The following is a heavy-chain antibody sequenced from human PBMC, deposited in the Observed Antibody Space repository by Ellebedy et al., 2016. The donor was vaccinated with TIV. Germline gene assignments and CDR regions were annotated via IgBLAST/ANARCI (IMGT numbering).Heavy chain of an antibody. CDR1: GGSISSSSYY. J-gene: IGHJ6*03. CDR2: IYYSGST. V-gene: IGHV4-39*01. CDR3: ARIVVVPAAMGPYCYYMDV. Sequence: GSLRLXXTVSGGSISSSSYYCGWTRQPPGKGLEWIGSIYYSGSTYYNPSLKSRVTISVDTSKNQFSLKLSSVTAADTAVYYCARIVVVPAAMGPYCYYMDVWGKGTTVTVSS. D-gene: IGHD2-2*01.